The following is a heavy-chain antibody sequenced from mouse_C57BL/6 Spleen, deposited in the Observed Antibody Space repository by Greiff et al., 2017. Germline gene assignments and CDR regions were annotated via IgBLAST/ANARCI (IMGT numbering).Heavy chain of an antibody. CDR1: GFTFSDYY. V-gene: IGHV5-16*01. Sequence: EVMLVESEGGLVQPGSSMKLSCTASGFTFSDYYMAWVRQVPEKGLEWVANINYDGSSTYYLDSLKSRFIISRDNAKNILYLQMSSLKSEDTATYYCARDDYYGSRLDYWGQGTTLTVSS. CDR3: ARDDYYGSRLDY. CDR2: INYDGSST. D-gene: IGHD1-1*01. J-gene: IGHJ2*01.